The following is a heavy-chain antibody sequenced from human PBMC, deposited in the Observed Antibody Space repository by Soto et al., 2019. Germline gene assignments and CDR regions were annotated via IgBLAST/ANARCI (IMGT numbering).Heavy chain of an antibody. CDR3: ARHRPSSGWLAHFDY. V-gene: IGHV4-39*01. Sequence: QLQLQESGPGLVKPSETLSLTCTVSGGSISSSSYYWGWIRQPPGKGLEWIGSIYYSGSTYYNPSLKSRVTISVDTSKNQFSLKLSSVTAADTAVYYCARHRPSSGWLAHFDYWGQGTLVTVSS. J-gene: IGHJ4*02. CDR2: IYYSGST. CDR1: GGSISSSSYY. D-gene: IGHD6-19*01.